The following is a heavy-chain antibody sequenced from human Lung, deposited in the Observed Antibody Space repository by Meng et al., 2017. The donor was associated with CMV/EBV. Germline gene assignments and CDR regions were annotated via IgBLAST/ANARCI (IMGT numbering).Heavy chain of an antibody. CDR2: ISSSGTYI. Sequence: GESLKISCAASGFTFSSYSMNWVRQAPGKGLEWVSSISSSGTYIYYADSVKGQFTISRDNAQNSLYLQMNSLRAEDTAVYYCARDVSPRSSAYFAIYYFYALGVWGQGTTVTVSS. CDR3: ARDVSPRSSAYFAIYYFYALGV. V-gene: IGHV3-21*01. D-gene: IGHD2-21*01. CDR1: GFTFSSYS. J-gene: IGHJ6*02.